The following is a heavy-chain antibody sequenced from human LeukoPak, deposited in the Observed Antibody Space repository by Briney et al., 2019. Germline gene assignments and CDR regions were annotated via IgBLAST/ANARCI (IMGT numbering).Heavy chain of an antibody. CDR1: GGSISSYY. CDR3: ARVGGGNYYYYGMDV. Sequence: SETLSLTCTVSGGSISSYYWNWIRQPPGKGLEWIGYIYYSGSTNYNPSLRSRVTISVDTSKNQFSLNLSSVTAADTAVYYCARVGGGNYYYYGMDVWGQGTTVTVSS. V-gene: IGHV4-59*01. D-gene: IGHD2-15*01. CDR2: IYYSGST. J-gene: IGHJ6*02.